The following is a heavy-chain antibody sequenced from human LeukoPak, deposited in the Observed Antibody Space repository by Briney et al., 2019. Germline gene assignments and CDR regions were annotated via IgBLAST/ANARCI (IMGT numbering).Heavy chain of an antibody. CDR3: AAAPQTYRYLGY. CDR1: GFTFSNYW. V-gene: IGHV3-7*01. CDR2: IKKDGSEK. D-gene: IGHD3-16*02. Sequence: PGGSLRLSCAASGFTFSNYWMSWVRQAPGKGLEWVANIKKDGSEKEYVDSVKGRFTISRDNAENSLHLQMNILRAEDTAVYYCAAAPQTYRYLGYWGQGTLVTVSS. J-gene: IGHJ4*02.